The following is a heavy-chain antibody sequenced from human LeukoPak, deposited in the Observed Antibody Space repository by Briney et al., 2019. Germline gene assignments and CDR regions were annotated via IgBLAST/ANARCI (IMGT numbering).Heavy chain of an antibody. CDR1: GGSISSGDYY. J-gene: IGHJ6*03. CDR2: IYYSGST. V-gene: IGHV4-61*08. CDR3: ARIGHYYYYMDV. Sequence: SETLSLTCTVSGGSISSGDYYWSWIRQPPWKGLEWIGYIYYSGSTNYNPSLKSRVTISVDTSKNQFSLKLSSATAADTAVYYCARIGHYYYYMDVWGKGTTVTVSS. D-gene: IGHD2-21*01.